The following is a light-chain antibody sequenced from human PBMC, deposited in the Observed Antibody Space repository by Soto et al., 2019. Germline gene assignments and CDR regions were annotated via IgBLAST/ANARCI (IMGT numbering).Light chain of an antibody. J-gene: IGKJ1*01. CDR3: QQYNGYSWT. CDR2: DAS. Sequence: DIQMTQSPSTLSASVGDRVAITCRASQSISQWVAWYQQKPGRAPELLIYDASKLKSGGPSRYSGSGSGTEVSLTIHSLQPDESSMYYCQQYNGYSWTFGRGNKVEIK. CDR1: QSISQW. V-gene: IGKV1-5*01.